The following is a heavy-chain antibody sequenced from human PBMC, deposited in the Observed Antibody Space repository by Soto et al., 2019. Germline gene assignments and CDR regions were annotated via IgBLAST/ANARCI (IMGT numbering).Heavy chain of an antibody. V-gene: IGHV4-59*08. CDR3: ASTGYSSGWSTA. CDR1: GGSISSYY. J-gene: IGHJ5*02. D-gene: IGHD6-19*01. Sequence: SETLSLTCTVSGGSISSYYWSWIRQPPGKGLEWIGYIYYSGSTNYNPSLKSRVTISVDTSKNQFSLKLSSVTAADTAVYYCASTGYSSGWSTAWGQGTLVTVSS. CDR2: IYYSGST.